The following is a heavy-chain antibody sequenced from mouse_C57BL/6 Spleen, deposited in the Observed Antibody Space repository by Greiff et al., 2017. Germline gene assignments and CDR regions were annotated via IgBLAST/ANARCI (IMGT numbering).Heavy chain of an antibody. CDR3: ARRVDSHAMDY. J-gene: IGHJ4*01. V-gene: IGHV5-6*01. CDR2: ISSGGSYT. D-gene: IGHD3-2*01. CDR1: GFTFSSYG. Sequence: DVQLVESGGDLVKPGGSLKLSCAASGFTFSSYGMSWVRQTPDKRLEWVATISSGGSYTYYPDSVKGRFTISRDNAKNTLYLQMSSLKSEDTAMYYCARRVDSHAMDYWGQGTSVTVSS.